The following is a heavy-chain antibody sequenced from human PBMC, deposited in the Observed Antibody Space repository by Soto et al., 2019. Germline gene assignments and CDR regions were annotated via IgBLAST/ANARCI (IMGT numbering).Heavy chain of an antibody. J-gene: IGHJ5*02. CDR2: IYYSGST. CDR1: GGSISSGDYY. D-gene: IGHD6-13*01. V-gene: IGHV4-30-4*01. Sequence: PSETLSLTCTVSGGSISSGDYYWSWIRQPPGKGLEWIGYIYYSGSTYYNPSLKSRVTISVDTSKNQFSLKLSSVTAADTAVYHCARAKDSSSWYDNWFDPWGQGTLVTVSS. CDR3: ARAKDSSSWYDNWFDP.